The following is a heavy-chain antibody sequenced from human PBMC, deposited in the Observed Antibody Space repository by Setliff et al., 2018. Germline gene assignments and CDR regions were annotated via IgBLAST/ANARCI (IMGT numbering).Heavy chain of an antibody. Sequence: ASVKVSCKASGYTFASSGISWVRQAPGQGLEWMGWISAYNGKTNYAQKLQGRVTMTTDTSTSTAYMELRSLRSDDTAVYYCARERRGDSGSYYNNYYYGMDVWGQGTTVTVSS. J-gene: IGHJ6*02. CDR2: ISAYNGKT. D-gene: IGHD1-26*01. V-gene: IGHV1-18*01. CDR1: GYTFASSG. CDR3: ARERRGDSGSYYNNYYYGMDV.